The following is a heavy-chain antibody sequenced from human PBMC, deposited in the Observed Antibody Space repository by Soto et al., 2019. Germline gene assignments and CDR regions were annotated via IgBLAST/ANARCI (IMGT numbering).Heavy chain of an antibody. V-gene: IGHV3-43*01. D-gene: IGHD3-10*01. Sequence: GGSLRLSCAASGFTFDDYTMHWVRQAPGKGLERVSLISWDGGSTYYADSGKGRFTISRDNSKNSLYLQMNSLRTEDTALYYCAKDMYYGSGSYAFDIWGQGTMVTVSS. CDR2: ISWDGGST. CDR1: GFTFDDYT. CDR3: AKDMYYGSGSYAFDI. J-gene: IGHJ3*02.